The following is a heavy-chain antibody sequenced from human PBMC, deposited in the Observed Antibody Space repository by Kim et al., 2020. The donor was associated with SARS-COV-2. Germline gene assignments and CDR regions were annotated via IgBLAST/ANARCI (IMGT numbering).Heavy chain of an antibody. D-gene: IGHD3-10*01. V-gene: IGHV3-21*01. Sequence: GGSLRLSCAASGFTFSSYSMNWVRQAPGKGLEWVSSISSSSSYIYYADSVKGRFTISRDNAKNSLYLQMNSLRAEDTAVYYCARDNRGYYYGSGSYRALGTNYYYYGMDVWGQGTTVTVSS. CDR3: ARDNRGYYYGSGSYRALGTNYYYYGMDV. CDR2: ISSSSSYI. J-gene: IGHJ6*02. CDR1: GFTFSSYS.